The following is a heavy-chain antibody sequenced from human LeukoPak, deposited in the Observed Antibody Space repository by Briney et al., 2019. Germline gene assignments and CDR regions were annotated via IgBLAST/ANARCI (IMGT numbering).Heavy chain of an antibody. Sequence: ASVKVSCKASGYTFTTYYIHWARQAPGQGLEWMGLINPAGGSTTYAHKFQDRVTMTRDTSTSTVYMDLSSLRSEDTAVYYCAREFRITGTIQYNWFDPWGQGTLVTVSS. V-gene: IGHV1-46*01. CDR2: INPAGGST. CDR1: GYTFTTYY. D-gene: IGHD1-20*01. CDR3: AREFRITGTIQYNWFDP. J-gene: IGHJ5*02.